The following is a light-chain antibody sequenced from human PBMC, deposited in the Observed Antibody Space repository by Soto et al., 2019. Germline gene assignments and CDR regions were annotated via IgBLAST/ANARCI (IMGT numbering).Light chain of an antibody. Sequence: DIVMTQSPLSLPVTPGEPASISCRSSQSLLHSNGYNSLDWYLQKPGQSPQLLIYLGSNRASGVPNRFSDRGSGTDFTLKISRVETEDVGVYYCMQALQPLFAFGPGTKVDIK. V-gene: IGKV2-28*01. J-gene: IGKJ3*01. CDR3: MQALQPLFA. CDR2: LGS. CDR1: QSLLHSNGYNS.